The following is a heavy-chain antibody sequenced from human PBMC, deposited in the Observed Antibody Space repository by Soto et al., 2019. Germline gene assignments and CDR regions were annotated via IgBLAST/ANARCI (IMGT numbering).Heavy chain of an antibody. CDR3: ARQTSIYSWFDP. CDR1: GGSISSYY. J-gene: IGHJ5*02. V-gene: IGHV4-59*08. CDR2: IYYSGGT. D-gene: IGHD2-21*01. Sequence: ETLSLTCTVSGGSISSYYCSWIRQPPGKGLEWIGYIYYSGGTSYSPSLQSRVTISVDTSKNQFSLKLNSVTTADTAVYFCARQTSIYSWFDPWGLGTLVTVSS.